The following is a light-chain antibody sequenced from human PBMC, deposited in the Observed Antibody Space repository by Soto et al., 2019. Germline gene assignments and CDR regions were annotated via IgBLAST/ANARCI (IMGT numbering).Light chain of an antibody. J-gene: IGKJ3*01. Sequence: DIQMTQSPSSLSASVGDRVTITCRASQGINNFLAWYQQKPGKAPKLLIYAASTFQSGVPSRFSGSGSGTDFTLTISSLQPEDVAVYYCQEYTGAPHTFGPGTQVDIK. CDR2: AAS. CDR3: QEYTGAPHT. CDR1: QGINNF. V-gene: IGKV1-27*01.